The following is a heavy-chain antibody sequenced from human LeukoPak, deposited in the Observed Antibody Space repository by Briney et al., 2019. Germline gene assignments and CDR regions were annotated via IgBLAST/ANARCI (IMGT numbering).Heavy chain of an antibody. D-gene: IGHD3-22*01. CDR1: GGSISSYY. V-gene: IGHV4-4*09. CDR3: ARSGDSSGYYSDDAFDI. CDR2: IYTSGST. Sequence: PSETLSLTCTVSGGSISSYYWSWIRQPPGKGLEWIGYIYTSGSTNYNPSLKSRVTISVDTSKNQFSLKLSSATAADTAVYYCARSGDSSGYYSDDAFDIWGQGTMVTVSS. J-gene: IGHJ3*02.